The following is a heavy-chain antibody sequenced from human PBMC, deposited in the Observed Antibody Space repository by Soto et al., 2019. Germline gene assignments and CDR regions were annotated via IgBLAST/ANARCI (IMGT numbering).Heavy chain of an antibody. CDR2: IYPDNSNT. Sequence: HGESLKISCKASGYSFPGYWIGWVRQMPGKGLEWMGIIYPDNSNTRYSPSFQGQVTISADKSISTAYLQWSSLKASDTAMYYCARQAATVTTVPLLYFDPWGQGTLVTVSS. CDR1: GYSFPGYW. CDR3: ARQAATVTTVPLLYFDP. D-gene: IGHD4-4*01. V-gene: IGHV5-51*01. J-gene: IGHJ5*02.